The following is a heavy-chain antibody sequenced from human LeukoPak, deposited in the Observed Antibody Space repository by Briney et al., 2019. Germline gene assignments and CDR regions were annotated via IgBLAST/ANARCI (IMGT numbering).Heavy chain of an antibody. Sequence: SETLSLTCTVSGGSISSYYWSWIRQPAGKGLEWIGRIYTSGSTNYNPSLKSRVTMSVDTSKNQFSLKLSSVTAADTAVYYCARVGQQLVLWTFDYWGQGTLVTVSS. V-gene: IGHV4-4*07. CDR1: GGSISSYY. CDR3: ARVGQQLVLWTFDY. J-gene: IGHJ4*02. D-gene: IGHD6-6*01. CDR2: IYTSGST.